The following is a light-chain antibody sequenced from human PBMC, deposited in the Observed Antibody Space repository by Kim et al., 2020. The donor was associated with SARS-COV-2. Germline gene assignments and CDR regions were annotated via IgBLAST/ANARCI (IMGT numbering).Light chain of an antibody. Sequence: VALGTTVRITCQGDSVRGYYASWYQQKPGQAPVLVIYGKNNRPSGIPDRFSGSSSGNTASLTITGAQAEDEADYYCNSRDSSGNRVFGGGTQLTVL. V-gene: IGLV3-19*01. CDR3: NSRDSSGNRV. CDR1: SVRGYY. J-gene: IGLJ2*01. CDR2: GKN.